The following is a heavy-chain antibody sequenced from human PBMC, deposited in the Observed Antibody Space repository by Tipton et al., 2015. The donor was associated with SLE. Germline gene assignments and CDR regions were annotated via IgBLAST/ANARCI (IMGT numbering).Heavy chain of an antibody. CDR1: GGSVTNYY. CDR2: IYYSGSA. V-gene: IGHV4-59*02. J-gene: IGHJ2*01. CDR3: ASPGESCSGPSCYDWYFDL. D-gene: IGHD2-2*01. Sequence: GLVKPSQTLSLTCSVSGGSVTNYYWSWIRQPPGKGLEWIGHIYYSGSADYNPSLKSRVTISVDTSKNQFSLRLSSVTAADTAVYYCASPGESCSGPSCYDWYFDLWGRGTLVTVSS.